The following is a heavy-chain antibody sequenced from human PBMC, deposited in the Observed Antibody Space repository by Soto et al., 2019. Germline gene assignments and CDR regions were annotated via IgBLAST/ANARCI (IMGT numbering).Heavy chain of an antibody. Sequence: EVQLVESGGGLVQPGGSLRLSCAASGFTFSSYSMAWVRQAPGKGLEWLSYISSSGSIITYGDSVKGGITVSRDNGKNPLFLQLDSLRAEDTALYSCGKGCSGSCWFEYWGQGTRSPSPQ. V-gene: IGHV3-48*01. D-gene: IGHD6-25*01. J-gene: IGHJ4*02. CDR3: GKGCSGSCWFEY. CDR2: ISSSGSII. CDR1: GFTFSSYS.